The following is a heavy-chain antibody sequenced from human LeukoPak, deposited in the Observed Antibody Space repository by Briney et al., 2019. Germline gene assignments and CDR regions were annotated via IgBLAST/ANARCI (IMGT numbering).Heavy chain of an antibody. D-gene: IGHD4-23*01. CDR1: GFTFSSYG. CDR2: IWYGGSNK. Sequence: GGSLRLSCAASGFTFSSYGMHWVRQAPGKGLEWVAVIWYGGSNKYYADSVKGRFTISRDNSKNTLYLQMNSLRAEDTAVYYCARPNYGGNVFDYWGQGTLVTVSS. V-gene: IGHV3-33*01. J-gene: IGHJ4*02. CDR3: ARPNYGGNVFDY.